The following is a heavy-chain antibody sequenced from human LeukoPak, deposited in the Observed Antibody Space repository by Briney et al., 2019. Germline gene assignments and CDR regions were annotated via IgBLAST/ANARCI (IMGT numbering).Heavy chain of an antibody. CDR1: GYTFTGYY. J-gene: IGHJ4*02. CDR2: INPNSGGT. V-gene: IGHV1-2*02. D-gene: IGHD6-19*01. Sequence: ASVKVSCKASGYTFTGYYMHWVRQAPGQGLEWMGWINPNSGGTNYAQKFQGRVTMTRDTSISTAYMELSRLRSDDTAVYYCARENVRPVALHDYWGQGTLVTVSS. CDR3: ARENVRPVALHDY.